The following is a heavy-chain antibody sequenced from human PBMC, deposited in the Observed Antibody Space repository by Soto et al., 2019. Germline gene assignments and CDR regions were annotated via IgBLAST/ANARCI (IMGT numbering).Heavy chain of an antibody. D-gene: IGHD5-12*01. J-gene: IGHJ6*04. Sequence: GGSLRLSCTASGSTLGDYFLSCFRQAQGKGLKWVGFIRSKGHVGAAAYAASVKGRFTISRDESKSIAYLQMNSLKTEDTAVYYCTRDNSGYSGYDSKYYCMDVWGKGTTVTVPS. CDR1: GSTLGDYF. V-gene: IGHV3-49*03. CDR2: IRSKGHVGAA. CDR3: TRDNSGYSGYDSKYYCMDV.